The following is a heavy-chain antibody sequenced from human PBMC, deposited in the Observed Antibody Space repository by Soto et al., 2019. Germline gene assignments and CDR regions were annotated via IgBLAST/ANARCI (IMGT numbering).Heavy chain of an antibody. Sequence: GESLKISCKGSGYSFTSYWISWVRQMPGKGLEWMGRIDPSDSYTNYSPSFQGHVTISADKSISTAYLQWSSLKASDTAMYYCARPGAARPSYYYYGMDVWGQGTTVTVSS. V-gene: IGHV5-10-1*01. CDR3: ARPGAARPSYYYYGMDV. CDR2: IDPSDSYT. D-gene: IGHD6-6*01. CDR1: GYSFTSYW. J-gene: IGHJ6*02.